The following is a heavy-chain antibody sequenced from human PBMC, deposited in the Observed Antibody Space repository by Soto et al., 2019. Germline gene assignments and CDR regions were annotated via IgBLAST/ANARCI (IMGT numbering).Heavy chain of an antibody. Sequence: GASVKVSCKASGYTFTSYDIKWVRQASGQGLEWMGWMNPNSGNTGYAQKFQGRVTMTRNTSISTAYMELSSLRSEDTAVYYCARVGCSSTSCYGGWFDPWGQGTLVTVSS. D-gene: IGHD2-2*01. V-gene: IGHV1-8*01. CDR2: MNPNSGNT. CDR3: ARVGCSSTSCYGGWFDP. CDR1: GYTFTSYD. J-gene: IGHJ5*02.